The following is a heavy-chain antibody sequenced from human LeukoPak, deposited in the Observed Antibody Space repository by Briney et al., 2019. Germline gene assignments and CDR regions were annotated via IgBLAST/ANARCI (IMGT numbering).Heavy chain of an antibody. V-gene: IGHV1-18*01. J-gene: IGHJ6*03. Sequence: ASVKVSCKASGYTFTSYGISWVRQAPGQGLEWMGWISAYNGNTNYAQKLQGRVTMTTDTSTSTAYMELRSLRSDDTAVYYCARVIEPGYDFWSGYYDGRNYMDVWGKGTTVTVSS. CDR2: ISAYNGNT. CDR1: GYTFTSYG. D-gene: IGHD3-3*01. CDR3: ARVIEPGYDFWSGYYDGRNYMDV.